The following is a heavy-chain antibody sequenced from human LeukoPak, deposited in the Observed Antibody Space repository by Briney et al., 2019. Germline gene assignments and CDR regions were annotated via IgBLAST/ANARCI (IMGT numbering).Heavy chain of an antibody. CDR1: GYTFTGYY. Sequence: GASVKVSCKASGYTFTGYYMHWVRQAPGQGLEWMGWISAYNGNTNYAQKFQDRVTMTTDTSTSAAHLELRSLTSEDTAIYYCARDSGLGLFGVWGQGTVVTVSS. V-gene: IGHV1-18*04. CDR3: ARDSGLGLFGV. CDR2: ISAYNGNT. D-gene: IGHD3-10*01. J-gene: IGHJ3*01.